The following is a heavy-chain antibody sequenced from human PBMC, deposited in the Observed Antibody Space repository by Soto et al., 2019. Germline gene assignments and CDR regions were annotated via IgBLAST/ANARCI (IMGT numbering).Heavy chain of an antibody. Sequence: PSETLSLTCNVSGGPIKTGDYYWNWIRQPPGKGLEWIGYVFYSGATNYSPSLKSRAAISMDTSKNQFSLSLTSVTAADTAVYYCDRDGFSYGQILFWGQGIRVTVSS. J-gene: IGHJ4*02. CDR3: DRDGFSYGQILF. CDR2: VFYSGAT. D-gene: IGHD3-10*01. V-gene: IGHV4-30-4*01. CDR1: GGPIKTGDYY.